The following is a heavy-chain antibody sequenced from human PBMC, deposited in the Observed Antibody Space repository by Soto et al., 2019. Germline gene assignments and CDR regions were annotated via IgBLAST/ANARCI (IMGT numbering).Heavy chain of an antibody. CDR2: IIPIFGTA. CDR3: ARSITMIVVAFDY. CDR1: GVTFSSYA. J-gene: IGHJ4*02. V-gene: IGHV1-69*06. Sequence: ASVKVSCKASGVTFSSYAISWVRQAPGQGLEWMGGIIPIFGTANYAQKFQGRVTITADKSTSTAYMELSSLRSEDTAVYYCARSITMIVVAFDYWGQGTLVTVSS. D-gene: IGHD3-22*01.